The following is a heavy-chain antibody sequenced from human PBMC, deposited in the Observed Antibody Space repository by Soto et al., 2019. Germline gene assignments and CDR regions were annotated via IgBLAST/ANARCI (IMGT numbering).Heavy chain of an antibody. J-gene: IGHJ3*02. CDR3: AKDYYGSGSYRWHAFDI. V-gene: IGHV3-23*01. CDR1: GFTFSSYA. Sequence: GGSLRLSCAASGFTFSSYAMSWVRQAPGKGLEWVSAISGSGGSTYYADSVKGRFTISRDNSKNTLYLQMNSLRAEDTAVYYCAKDYYGSGSYRWHAFDIWGQGTMVTVSS. CDR2: ISGSGGST. D-gene: IGHD3-10*01.